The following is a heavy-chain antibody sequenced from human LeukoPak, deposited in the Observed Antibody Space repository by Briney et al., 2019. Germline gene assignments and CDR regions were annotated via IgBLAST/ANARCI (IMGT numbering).Heavy chain of an antibody. J-gene: IGHJ4*02. V-gene: IGHV4-39*07. CDR2: IYYSGST. D-gene: IGHD6-6*01. CDR1: RGSISSSTYF. CDR3: ARASVLYYFDS. Sequence: SEALSLTCTVSRGSISSSTYFWGWLRQSPGKGLEWIGSIYYSGSTYYNPSLKSRATLSVDTSNNQFSLKLSSVTAADTAVYYCARASVLYYFDSWGQGTLVTVSS.